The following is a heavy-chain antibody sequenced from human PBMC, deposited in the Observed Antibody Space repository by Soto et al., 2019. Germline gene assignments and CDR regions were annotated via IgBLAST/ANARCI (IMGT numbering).Heavy chain of an antibody. D-gene: IGHD3-10*01. J-gene: IGHJ4*02. CDR3: ASASNYYGAGWISNFDL. CDR2: IIPIFGTT. V-gene: IGHV1-69*06. CDR1: GGTFSNYA. Sequence: QVQLVQSGAEVKKPGSSVKVSCQASGGTFSNYAFSWVRQAPGQGLEWTGGIIPIFGTTKYAQRFLDRVTITADKSTSTLYMELSSLRSEDTAVYYCASASNYYGAGWISNFDLWGKGTLVTVSS.